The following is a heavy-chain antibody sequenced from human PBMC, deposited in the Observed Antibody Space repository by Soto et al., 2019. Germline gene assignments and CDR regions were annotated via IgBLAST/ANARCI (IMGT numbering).Heavy chain of an antibody. V-gene: IGHV4-39*01. D-gene: IGHD3-22*01. CDR3: ARHWGYYYARLDYFDY. J-gene: IGHJ4*02. CDR1: GCSISSSSYY. CDR2: IYYSGST. Sequence: PSETLSLTCTVSGCSISSSSYYWGWIRQPPGKGLEWIGSIYYSGSTYYNPSLKSRVTISVDTSKNQFSLKLSSVTAADTAVYYCARHWGYYYARLDYFDYWGQGTLVTVSS.